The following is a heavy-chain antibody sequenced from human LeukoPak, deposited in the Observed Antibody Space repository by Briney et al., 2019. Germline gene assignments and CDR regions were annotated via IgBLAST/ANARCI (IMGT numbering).Heavy chain of an antibody. CDR1: GGSISSYY. J-gene: IGHJ4*02. V-gene: IGHV4-59*01. Sequence: PSETLSLTCTVSGGSISSYYWSWIRQPPGKGLEWIGYIYYSGSTNYNPSLKSRVTLSVDTSKNQFSLKLSSVTAADTAVYYCARDTESGSYSYWGQGTLVTVSS. CDR2: IYYSGST. CDR3: ARDTESGSYSY. D-gene: IGHD1-26*01.